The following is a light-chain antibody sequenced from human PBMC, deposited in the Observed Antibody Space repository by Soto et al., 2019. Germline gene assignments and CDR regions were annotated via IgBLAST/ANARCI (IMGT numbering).Light chain of an antibody. CDR2: EVT. CDR3: SSYTYSRTCI. CDR1: SSDVGGYNY. J-gene: IGLJ1*01. Sequence: QSALTQPASVSGSPGQSITISCTGTSSDVGGYNYVSWYQQHPGKAPKLMIYEVTNRPSGVSDRCPGSKSGDTASLTISGLQAEDEADYYCSSYTYSRTCIFGTGTKLTVL. V-gene: IGLV2-14*01.